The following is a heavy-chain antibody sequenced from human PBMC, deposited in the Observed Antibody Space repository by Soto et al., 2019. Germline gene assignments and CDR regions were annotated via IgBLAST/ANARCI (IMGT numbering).Heavy chain of an antibody. CDR2: ISGSGRSI. V-gene: IGHV3-23*01. J-gene: IGHJ5*02. CDR1: GITFSNDA. Sequence: EVQLLESGGGLVQPGGSPRLSCAASGITFSNDAMTWVRQAPGKGLEWVSGISGSGRSIYYADSVKGRFTISIDNSKNTLYLQMNSMKAEDTAVYYCAKGGDSSSWKNWFDPWGQGTLVTVSS. CDR3: AKGGDSSSWKNWFDP. D-gene: IGHD6-13*01.